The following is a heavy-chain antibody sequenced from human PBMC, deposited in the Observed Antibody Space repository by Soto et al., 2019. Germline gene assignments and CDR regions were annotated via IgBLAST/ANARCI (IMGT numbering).Heavy chain of an antibody. V-gene: IGHV3-33*01. CDR3: ARVVEYDFWSGYSAFGMDV. CDR1: GFTFSSYG. Sequence: QVQLVESGVGVVQPGRSLRLSCAASGFTFSSYGMHWVRQAPGKGLEWVAVIWYDGSNKYYADSVKGRFTISRDNSKNTLYLQMNSLRAEDTAVYYCARVVEYDFWSGYSAFGMDVWGQGTTVTVSS. J-gene: IGHJ6*02. D-gene: IGHD3-3*01. CDR2: IWYDGSNK.